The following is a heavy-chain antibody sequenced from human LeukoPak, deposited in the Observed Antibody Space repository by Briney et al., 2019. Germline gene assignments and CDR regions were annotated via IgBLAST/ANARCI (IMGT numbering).Heavy chain of an antibody. CDR3: ARDGSSSSYYFDY. CDR1: GFTFSSYG. Sequence: GGSLRLSCAASGFTFSSYGMHWVRQAPGKGLEWVAVIWYDGSNKYYADSVKGRFTISRDKSKNTVDLQMNSLRAEDTAIYYCARDGSSSSYYFDYWGQGTLVTVSS. V-gene: IGHV3-33*01. J-gene: IGHJ4*02. D-gene: IGHD6-13*01. CDR2: IWYDGSNK.